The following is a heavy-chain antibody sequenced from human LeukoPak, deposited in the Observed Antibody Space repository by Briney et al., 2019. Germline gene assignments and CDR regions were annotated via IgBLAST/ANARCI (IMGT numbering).Heavy chain of an antibody. CDR2: ISSSGSYI. CDR1: GFTFSSYS. Sequence: GGSLRLSCAASGFTFSSYSMNWVRPAPGKGLEWVSSISSSGSYIYYADSVKGRFTISRDNAKNSRYLQMNSLRAEDTAVYYCARDGLLGGVPYYFDYWGQGTLVTVSS. CDR3: ARDGLLGGVPYYFDY. D-gene: IGHD3-16*01. J-gene: IGHJ4*02. V-gene: IGHV3-21*01.